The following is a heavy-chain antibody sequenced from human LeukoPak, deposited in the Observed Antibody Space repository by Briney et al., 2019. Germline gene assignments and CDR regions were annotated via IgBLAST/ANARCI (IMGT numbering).Heavy chain of an antibody. J-gene: IGHJ6*02. D-gene: IGHD6-13*01. CDR1: GFTFSSYE. CDR3: AREAHSSSWYVSRYYYYYGMDV. V-gene: IGHV3-48*03. CDR2: ISSSGSTI. Sequence: GGSLRLSCAASGFTFSSYEMNWVRQAPGKGLEWVSYISSSGSTIYYADSVKGRFTISRDNAKNSLYLQMSSLRAEDTAVYYCAREAHSSSWYVSRYYYYYGMDVWGQGTTVTVSS.